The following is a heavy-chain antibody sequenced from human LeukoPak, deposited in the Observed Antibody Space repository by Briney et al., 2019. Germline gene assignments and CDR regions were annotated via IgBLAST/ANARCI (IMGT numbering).Heavy chain of an antibody. J-gene: IGHJ5*02. CDR1: GYTLTELS. D-gene: IGHD1-1*01. CDR3: ATFRDDAGWFDP. Sequence: ASVKVSCKVSGYTLTELSMHWVRQAPGKGLEWMGGFDPEDGETIYAQKFQGRVTMTEDTSTDTAYMELSSLRSEDTAVYYCATFRDDAGWFDPWGQGILVTVSS. V-gene: IGHV1-24*01. CDR2: FDPEDGET.